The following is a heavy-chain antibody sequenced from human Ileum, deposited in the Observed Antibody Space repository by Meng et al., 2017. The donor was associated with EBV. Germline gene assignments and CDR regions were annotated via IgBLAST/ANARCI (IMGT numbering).Heavy chain of an antibody. Sequence: QVQLQESCPGLVKPSGTLSFTRAVSGGSISSSNWGSWVRQPPGKGLEWIGEIYHSGSTNYNPSLKSRVTISVDKSKNQFSLKLSSVTAADTAVYYCARVTKPNYYEGGWFDPWGQGTLVTVSS. V-gene: IGHV4-4*02. J-gene: IGHJ5*02. D-gene: IGHD3-22*01. CDR2: IYHSGST. CDR3: ARVTKPNYYEGGWFDP. CDR1: GGSISSSNW.